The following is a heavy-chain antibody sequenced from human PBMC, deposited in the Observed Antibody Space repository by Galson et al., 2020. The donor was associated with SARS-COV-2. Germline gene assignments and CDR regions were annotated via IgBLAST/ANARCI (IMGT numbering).Heavy chain of an antibody. CDR2: INYDGSST. CDR1: GFTFSSHW. Sequence: GESLKISCAASGFTFSSHWMHWVRQAPGKGLVWVSGINYDGSSTNYADSVKGRFTISRDNAQNTVYLQMNSLRAEDTAVYYCSRARGSGCSDYCGQGTLVTVSS. D-gene: IGHD6-19*01. CDR3: SRARGSGCSDY. J-gene: IGHJ4*02. V-gene: IGHV3-74*01.